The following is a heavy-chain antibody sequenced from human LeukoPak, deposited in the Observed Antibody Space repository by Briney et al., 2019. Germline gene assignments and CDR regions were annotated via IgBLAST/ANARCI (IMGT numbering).Heavy chain of an antibody. V-gene: IGHV4-34*01. D-gene: IGHD3-10*01. Sequence: SETLSLTCAVYGGSFSGYYWSWIRQPPGKGLEWIGEINHSGSTNYNPSLKSRVTISVDTSKNQFSLKLSSVTAADTAVYYCARVAPEPYGSGSYYFDYWGQGTLVTVSS. CDR3: ARVAPEPYGSGSYYFDY. CDR2: INHSGST. CDR1: GGSFSGYY. J-gene: IGHJ4*02.